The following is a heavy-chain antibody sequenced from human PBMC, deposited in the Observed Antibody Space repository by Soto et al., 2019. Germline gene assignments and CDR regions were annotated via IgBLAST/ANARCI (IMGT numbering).Heavy chain of an antibody. CDR1: GLSISSGDW. CDR3: ARDQGSHPGD. D-gene: IGHD6-13*01. J-gene: IGHJ4*02. CDR2: IHHSGSA. Sequence: QVQLQESGPGLVRPSGTVSLTCAVSGLSISSGDWWSWVRQPPGKGLEWIGEIHHSGSANYNPSLKSRVTLSVVPSKDLFSLTLISVTAADPAFYDCARDQGSHPGDWGQGTLVSVSS. V-gene: IGHV4-4*02.